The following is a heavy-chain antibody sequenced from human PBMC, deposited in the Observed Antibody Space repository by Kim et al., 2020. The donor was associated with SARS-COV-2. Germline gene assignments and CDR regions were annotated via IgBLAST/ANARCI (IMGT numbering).Heavy chain of an antibody. Sequence: ASVKVSCKASGYTFTDYGLQWVRQAPGQRLEWMGWISTDNSNTKYSQHFQGRVTISWDASASTAYMELTSLRSEDTAVYYCAREELMVGYGMGVWGQGTTVIVSS. J-gene: IGHJ6*02. CDR3: AREELMVGYGMGV. CDR2: ISTDNSNT. D-gene: IGHD2-8*01. V-gene: IGHV1-3*04. CDR1: GYTFTDYG.